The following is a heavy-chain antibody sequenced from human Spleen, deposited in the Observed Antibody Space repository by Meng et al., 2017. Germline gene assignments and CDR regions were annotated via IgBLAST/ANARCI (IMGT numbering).Heavy chain of an antibody. CDR1: GFSFTDAW. CDR3: ATGAAAADH. V-gene: IGHV3-15*01. D-gene: IGHD6-13*01. J-gene: IGHJ4*02. Sequence: EGELVVYGGGLVKPGGSLRLTCVASGFSFTDAWMSWVRQAPGKGLEWVGRIKSNSDGGTTDYAAPVKGRFTISRDDSKNTLYLQMNSLITEDTAVYFCATGAAAADHWGQGTLVTVSS. CDR2: IKSNSDGGTT.